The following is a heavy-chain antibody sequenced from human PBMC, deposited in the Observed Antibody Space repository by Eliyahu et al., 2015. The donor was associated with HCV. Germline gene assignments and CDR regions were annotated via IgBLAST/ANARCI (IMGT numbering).Heavy chain of an antibody. V-gene: IGHV1-69*01. CDR3: ATEGTGEFAAQNED. D-gene: IGHD1-1*01. Sequence: ISWVRQAPGQGLEWMGGIIPIYGTTSYAQKFQGRVTVTADESASTAYMELRSLRSEDTAIYYCATEGTGEFAAQNEDWGQGTLVTVAS. CDR2: IIPIYGTT. J-gene: IGHJ4*02.